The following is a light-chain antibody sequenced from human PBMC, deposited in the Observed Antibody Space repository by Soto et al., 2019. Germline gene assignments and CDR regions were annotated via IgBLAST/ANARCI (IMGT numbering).Light chain of an antibody. CDR3: HQYGSSQGLT. Sequence: EIVLTQSPGTLSLSPGERATLSCRASQSVSSSYLAWYQQKPGQAPRLLIYGASSRATGIPDRFSGSGSGTDFTLTIIRLEPEDFAVYYCHQYGSSQGLTFGGGTKVEIK. CDR1: QSVSSSY. J-gene: IGKJ4*01. V-gene: IGKV3-20*01. CDR2: GAS.